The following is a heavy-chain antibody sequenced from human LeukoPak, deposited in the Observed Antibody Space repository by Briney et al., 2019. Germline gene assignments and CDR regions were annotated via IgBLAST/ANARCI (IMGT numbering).Heavy chain of an antibody. D-gene: IGHD2-2*01. CDR3: ARDGIVVVPAAIDYYYYYMDV. Sequence: PGGSLRLSRAASGFTFSDYYMSWIRQAPGKGLEWVSYISSSGSTIYYADSVKGRFTISRDNAKNSLYLQMNSLRAEDTAVYYCARDGIVVVPAAIDYYYYYMDVWGKGTTVTVSS. V-gene: IGHV3-11*04. J-gene: IGHJ6*03. CDR1: GFTFSDYY. CDR2: ISSSGSTI.